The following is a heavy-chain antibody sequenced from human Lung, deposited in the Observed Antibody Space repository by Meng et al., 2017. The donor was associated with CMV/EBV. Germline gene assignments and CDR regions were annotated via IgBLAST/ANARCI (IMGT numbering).Heavy chain of an antibody. Sequence: GGSLRLXCAASGFTFSSYSMNWVRQAPGKGLEWVSSISSSSSYIYYADSVKGRFTISRDNAKNSLYLQMNSLRAEDTAVYYCARAGGFNPTDYWGQGPLVTVSS. CDR3: ARAGGFNPTDY. J-gene: IGHJ4*02. V-gene: IGHV3-21*01. CDR2: ISSSSSYI. CDR1: GFTFSSYS. D-gene: IGHD5-12*01.